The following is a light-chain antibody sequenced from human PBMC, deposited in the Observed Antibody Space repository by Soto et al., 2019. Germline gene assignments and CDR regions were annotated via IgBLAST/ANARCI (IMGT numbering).Light chain of an antibody. CDR2: GAS. Sequence: EIVLTQSPGTLSLSPGERATLSCRASQSVSSSYLAWYQRKPGQAPRLLIYGASGRATGIPDRFSGSGSGTDFTLTISRLEPEDFAVYYCQQYGSSPPVTFGQGTRLEMK. CDR1: QSVSSSY. CDR3: QQYGSSPPVT. J-gene: IGKJ5*01. V-gene: IGKV3-20*01.